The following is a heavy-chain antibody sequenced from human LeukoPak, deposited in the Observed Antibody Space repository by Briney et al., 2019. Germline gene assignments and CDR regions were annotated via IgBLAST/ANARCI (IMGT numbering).Heavy chain of an antibody. J-gene: IGHJ6*02. CDR2: IDTSDSYT. CDR3: ARQMTTVTYYGMDV. CDR1: GYSFTTYW. Sequence: GESLKISCKGSGYSFTTYWISWVRQLPGKGLEWMGRIDTSDSYTNYSPSFQGHVTISADKSISTAYLQWNSLNASDTAMYYCARQMTTVTYYGMDVWGQGTTVTVSS. D-gene: IGHD4-17*01. V-gene: IGHV5-10-1*01.